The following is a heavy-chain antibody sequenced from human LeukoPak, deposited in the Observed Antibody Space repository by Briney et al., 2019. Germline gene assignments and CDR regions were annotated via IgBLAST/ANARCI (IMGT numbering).Heavy chain of an antibody. CDR3: VRTWGSGYSAPPGD. CDR1: GFTFSSYA. J-gene: IGHJ4*02. CDR2: ISYDGNNK. D-gene: IGHD6-13*01. Sequence: GGSLRLSCAASGFTFSSYAMQWVRQAPGKGLEWVALISYDGNNKYYADSVKGRFTISRDNSKNTLYLQMNSLGAEDTAVYYCVRTWGSGYSAPPGDWGQGSLVTVSS. V-gene: IGHV3-30-3*01.